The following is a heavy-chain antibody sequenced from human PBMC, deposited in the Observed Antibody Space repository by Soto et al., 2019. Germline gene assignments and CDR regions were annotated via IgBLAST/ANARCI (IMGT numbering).Heavy chain of an antibody. CDR1: GGTFSSYA. V-gene: IGHV1-69*13. J-gene: IGHJ6*02. D-gene: IGHD3-10*01. CDR2: IIPIFGTA. CDR3: ARAVQSGYYGSGSYYMRRGVGPYYYYGMDV. Sequence: SVKVSCKASGGTFSSYAISWVRQAPGQGLEWMGGIIPIFGTANYAQKFQGRVTITADESTSTAYMELSSLRSEDTAVYYCARAVQSGYYGSGSYYMRRGVGPYYYYGMDVWGQGTTVTVSS.